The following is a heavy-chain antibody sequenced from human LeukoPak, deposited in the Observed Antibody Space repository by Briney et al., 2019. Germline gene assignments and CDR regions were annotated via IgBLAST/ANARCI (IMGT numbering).Heavy chain of an antibody. V-gene: IGHV4-61*02. Sequence: PSETLSLTCTVSGGSISSGSYYWSWIRQPAGKGLEWIGRIYTSGSTNCNPSLKSRVTISVDTSKNQFSLKLSSVTAADTAVYYCARDPYYDRYGMDVWGQGTMVTVSS. J-gene: IGHJ6*02. CDR3: ARDPYYDRYGMDV. CDR1: GGSISSGSYY. D-gene: IGHD3-3*01. CDR2: IYTSGST.